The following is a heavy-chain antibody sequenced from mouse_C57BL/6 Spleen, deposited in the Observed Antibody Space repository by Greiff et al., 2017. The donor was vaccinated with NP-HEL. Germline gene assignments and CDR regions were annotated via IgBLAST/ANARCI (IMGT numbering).Heavy chain of an antibody. J-gene: IGHJ4*01. CDR1: GYSITSGYD. D-gene: IGHD2-3*01. Sequence: EVQLQESGPGMVKPSQSLSLTCTVTGYSITSGYDWHWIRHFPGNKLEWMGYISYSGSTNYNPSLKSRISITHDTSKNHFFLKLNSVTTEDTATYYCARGGIYDGYYPYYAMDYWGQGTSVTVSS. CDR3: ARGGIYDGYYPYYAMDY. CDR2: ISYSGST. V-gene: IGHV3-1*01.